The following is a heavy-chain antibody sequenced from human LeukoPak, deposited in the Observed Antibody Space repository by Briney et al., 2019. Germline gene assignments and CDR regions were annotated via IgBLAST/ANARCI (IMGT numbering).Heavy chain of an antibody. D-gene: IGHD1-26*01. V-gene: IGHV3-30*02. J-gene: IGHJ4*02. Sequence: HPGGSLRLSCVAFGLTFGNYGMHWVRQAPGKGLEWVAFTRYDGSEEYYADSVKGRFIISRDNSKNTLYLQMNSLRAEDTAVYFCSGSYSYWGQGTLVTVSS. CDR3: SGSYSY. CDR1: GLTFGNYG. CDR2: TRYDGSEE.